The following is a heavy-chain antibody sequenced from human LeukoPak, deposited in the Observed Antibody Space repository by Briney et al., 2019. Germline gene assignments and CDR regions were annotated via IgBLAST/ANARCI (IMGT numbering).Heavy chain of an antibody. CDR1: GFTFSSYA. CDR3: AREPSQVTVAGDYFDY. V-gene: IGHV3-7*01. Sequence: AGGSLRLSCAASGFTFSSYAMHWVRQAPGKGLEWVANIKQDGSEKYYVDSVKGRFTISRDNAKNSLYLQMNSLRAEDTAVYYCAREPSQVTVAGDYFDYWGQGTLVTVSS. J-gene: IGHJ4*02. D-gene: IGHD6-19*01. CDR2: IKQDGSEK.